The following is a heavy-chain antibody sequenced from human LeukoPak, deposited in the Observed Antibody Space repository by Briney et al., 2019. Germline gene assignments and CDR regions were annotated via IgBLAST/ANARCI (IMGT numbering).Heavy chain of an antibody. V-gene: IGHV3-43*02. CDR2: ISGDGAGT. D-gene: IGHD3-22*01. Sequence: PGGSLRLSCAASGFTFDDYAMHWVRQAPGKGLEWVSLISGDGAGTYYADSVKGRFTISRDNSKNSLYLQMNSLRTEDTALYHCAKDRDDYYDSSAYRNYFDYWGQGTLVTVSS. CDR3: AKDRDDYYDSSAYRNYFDY. CDR1: GFTFDDYA. J-gene: IGHJ4*02.